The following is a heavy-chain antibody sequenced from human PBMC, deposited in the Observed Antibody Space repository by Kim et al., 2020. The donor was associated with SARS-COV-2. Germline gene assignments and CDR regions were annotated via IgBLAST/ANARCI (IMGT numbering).Heavy chain of an antibody. D-gene: IGHD1-26*01. J-gene: IGHJ4*02. CDR3: ARRLFSGSLDY. Sequence: RTHSTPSLKSRVSISVDTAKNQFSLKLRSVTAADTAVYYCARRLFSGSLDYWGQGTLVTVSS. V-gene: IGHV4-39*01. CDR2: RT.